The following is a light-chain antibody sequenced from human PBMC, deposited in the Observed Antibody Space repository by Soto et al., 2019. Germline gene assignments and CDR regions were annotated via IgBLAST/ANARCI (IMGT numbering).Light chain of an antibody. CDR1: QSVLYSTDNNNY. Sequence: DIVTTQSPDSLAVSLGERATINCKSSQSVLYSTDNNNYLAWYQQKPGQPPKLLIYWASTRDSGVPDRFSGSGSGTDFTLTISGLQAGDVAVYYCQQYFSAPLTFGGGTKVEIK. CDR2: WAS. J-gene: IGKJ4*01. CDR3: QQYFSAPLT. V-gene: IGKV4-1*01.